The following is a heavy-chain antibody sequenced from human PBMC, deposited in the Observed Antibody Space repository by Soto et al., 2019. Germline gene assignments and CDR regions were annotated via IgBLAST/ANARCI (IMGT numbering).Heavy chain of an antibody. CDR3: ARAGVRRYSYGLNGMDV. D-gene: IGHD5-18*01. CDR2: IIPIFGTA. CDR1: GGTFSSYS. Sequence: SVNVSCKSSGGTFSSYSISWVRQAPGQGLEWMGGIIPIFGTANYAQKFQGRVTITADESTSTAYMELSSLRSEDTAVYYCARAGVRRYSYGLNGMDVWGQGTTVTVSS. J-gene: IGHJ6*02. V-gene: IGHV1-69*13.